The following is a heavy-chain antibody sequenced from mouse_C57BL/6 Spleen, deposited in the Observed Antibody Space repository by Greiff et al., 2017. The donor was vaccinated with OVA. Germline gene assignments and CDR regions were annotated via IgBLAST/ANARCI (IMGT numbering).Heavy chain of an antibody. V-gene: IGHV5-16*01. CDR1: GFTFSDYY. Sequence: EMKVEESEGGLVQPGSSMKLSCTASGFTFSDYYMAWVRQVPEKGLEWVANINYDGSSTYYLDSLKSRFIISRDNAKNILYLQMSSLKSEDTATYYCARANWDEYFDVWGTGTTVTVSS. CDR2: INYDGSST. CDR3: ARANWDEYFDV. D-gene: IGHD4-1*01. J-gene: IGHJ1*03.